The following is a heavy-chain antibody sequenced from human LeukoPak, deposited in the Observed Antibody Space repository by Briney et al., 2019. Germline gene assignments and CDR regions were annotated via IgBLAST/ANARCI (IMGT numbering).Heavy chain of an antibody. J-gene: IGHJ4*02. Sequence: ASVKVSCKASGYTFTGYYMHWVRQAPGQGLEWMGIINPSGGSTSYAQKFQGRVTMTRDTSTSTVYMELSSLRSEDTAVYYCARVLYSSSSGTVFDYWGQGTLVTVSS. V-gene: IGHV1-46*01. CDR2: INPSGGST. D-gene: IGHD6-6*01. CDR3: ARVLYSSSSGTVFDY. CDR1: GYTFTGYY.